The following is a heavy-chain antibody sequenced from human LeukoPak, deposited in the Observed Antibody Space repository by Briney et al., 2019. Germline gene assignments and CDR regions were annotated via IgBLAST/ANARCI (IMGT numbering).Heavy chain of an antibody. Sequence: ASVKVSCKASGYTFSNYGISWVRQAPGQGLEWMGWISSYNDNTNYAQKLQGRVTMTTDTSTSTAYMELRSLRSGDTAVYYCASWFRGVIGAFDIWGQGTMVTVSS. V-gene: IGHV1-18*01. CDR1: GYTFSNYG. CDR2: ISSYNDNT. J-gene: IGHJ3*02. D-gene: IGHD3-10*01. CDR3: ASWFRGVIGAFDI.